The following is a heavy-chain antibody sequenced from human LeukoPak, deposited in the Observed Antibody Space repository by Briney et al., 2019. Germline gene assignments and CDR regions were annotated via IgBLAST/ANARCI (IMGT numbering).Heavy chain of an antibody. CDR3: AKDSSSWYFDY. V-gene: IGHV3-30-3*01. Sequence: GGSLRLSCAASGFTFSSYAMHWVRQAPGKGLEWVAVISYDGSNKYYADSVKGRFTISRDNSKNTLYLQMNSLRAEDTAVYYCAKDSSSWYFDYWGQGTLVTVSS. D-gene: IGHD6-13*01. J-gene: IGHJ4*02. CDR1: GFTFSSYA. CDR2: ISYDGSNK.